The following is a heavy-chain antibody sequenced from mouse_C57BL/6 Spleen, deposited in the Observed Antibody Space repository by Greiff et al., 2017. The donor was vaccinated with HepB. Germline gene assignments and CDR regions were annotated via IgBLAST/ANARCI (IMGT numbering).Heavy chain of an antibody. V-gene: IGHV1-4*01. CDR1: GYTFTSYT. J-gene: IGHJ3*01. Sequence: QVQLQQSGAELARPGASVKMSCKASGYTFTSYTMHWVKQKTGQGLEWIGYINPSSGYTKYNQKFKDKATLTADKSSSTAYMQLCSLTSEDSSAYYCARSGGYDEAWFAYWGQGTLVTVSA. CDR3: ARSGGYDEAWFAY. CDR2: INPSSGYT. D-gene: IGHD2-2*01.